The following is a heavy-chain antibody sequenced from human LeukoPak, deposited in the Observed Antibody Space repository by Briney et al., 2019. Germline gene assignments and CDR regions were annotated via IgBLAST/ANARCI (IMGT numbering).Heavy chain of an antibody. CDR1: GYRFTSHR. J-gene: IGHJ4*02. Sequence: GESLKISLKGSGYRFTSHRISWVSTMPGKGLEWMGRIDPSDSYTKYSPSFQGHVTLSADKSIRTAYLQWSSLKASDTAMYYCSRSELSPKRIFDCWGQGTLVTVSS. CDR3: SRSELSPKRIFDC. CDR2: IDPSDSYT. V-gene: IGHV5-10-1*01. D-gene: IGHD3-16*02.